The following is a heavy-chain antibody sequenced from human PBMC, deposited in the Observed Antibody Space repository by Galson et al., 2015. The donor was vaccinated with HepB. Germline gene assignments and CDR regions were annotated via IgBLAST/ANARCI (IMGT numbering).Heavy chain of an antibody. CDR3: ARDADSSSWYSPYRFDY. Sequence: SVKVSCKASGGTFSSYAISWVRQAPGQGLEWMGRIIPIFGTANYAQKFQGRVTITADESTGTAYMELSSLRSEDTAVYYCARDADSSSWYSPYRFDYWGQGTLVTVSS. CDR2: IIPIFGTA. CDR1: GGTFSSYA. D-gene: IGHD6-13*01. J-gene: IGHJ4*02. V-gene: IGHV1-69*13.